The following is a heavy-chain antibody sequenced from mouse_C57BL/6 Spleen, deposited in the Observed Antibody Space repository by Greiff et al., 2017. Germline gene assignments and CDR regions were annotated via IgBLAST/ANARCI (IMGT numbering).Heavy chain of an antibody. CDR3: TRLLYDGYYWYFDV. V-gene: IGHV1-5*01. J-gene: IGHJ1*03. CDR2: IYPGNSDN. CDR1: GYTFTSYW. D-gene: IGHD2-3*01. Sequence: VQLQQSGTVLARPGASVKMSCKTSGYTFTSYWMHWVKQRPGQGLEWIGAIYPGNSDNSYNQKFKGKAKLTAVTSASTAYMELSSLTNDDSAVYYCTRLLYDGYYWYFDVWGTGTTVTVSS.